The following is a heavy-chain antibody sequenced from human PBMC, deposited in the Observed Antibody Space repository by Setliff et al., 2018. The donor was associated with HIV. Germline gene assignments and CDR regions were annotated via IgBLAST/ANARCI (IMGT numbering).Heavy chain of an antibody. CDR2: ISSSTSTI. CDR1: GFTFSSFN. Sequence: PGGSLRLSCAASGFTFSSFNMNWVRQAPGKGLEWVSYISSSTSTIYYADSVKGRFTISRDNAKNSLYLQMNSLRAEDTAVYYCATVWTAGSPVYGLDVWGQGTTVTVSS. J-gene: IGHJ6*02. V-gene: IGHV3-48*01. CDR3: ATVWTAGSPVYGLDV. D-gene: IGHD6-13*01.